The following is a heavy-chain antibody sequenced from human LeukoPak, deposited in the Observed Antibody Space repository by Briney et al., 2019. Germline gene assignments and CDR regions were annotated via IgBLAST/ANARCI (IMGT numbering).Heavy chain of an antibody. J-gene: IGHJ6*02. CDR1: GFTVSSNY. D-gene: IGHD3-10*01. V-gene: IGHV3-30-3*01. CDR2: ISYDGSNK. CDR3: AREDGSGSYISPYYYYYGMDV. Sequence: GGSLRLSCAASGFTVSSNYMSWVRQAPGKGLEWVAVISYDGSNKYYADSVKGRFTISRDNSKNTLYLQMNSLRAEDTAVYYCAREDGSGSYISPYYYYYGMDVWGQGTTVTVSS.